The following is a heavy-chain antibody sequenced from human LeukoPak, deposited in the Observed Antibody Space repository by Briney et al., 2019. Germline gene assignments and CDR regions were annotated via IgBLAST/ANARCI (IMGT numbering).Heavy chain of an antibody. V-gene: IGHV3-30*14. D-gene: IGHD4-17*01. J-gene: IGHJ6*02. Sequence: PGGSLRLSCAASGFTFSSYAMHWVRQAPGKGLEWVAVISYDGSNKYYADSVKGRFTISRDNSKNTLYLQMNSLRAEDTAVYYCARGPGNYGDYVGYYGMDVWGQGTTVTVSS. CDR2: ISYDGSNK. CDR3: ARGPGNYGDYVGYYGMDV. CDR1: GFTFSSYA.